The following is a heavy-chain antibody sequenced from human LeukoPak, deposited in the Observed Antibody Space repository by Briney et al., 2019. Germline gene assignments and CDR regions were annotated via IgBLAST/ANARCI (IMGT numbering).Heavy chain of an antibody. Sequence: GGSLRLSCAASGFTFSSYAMHWVRQAPAKGWEGGAVISYEGGNKYYADSVKGRFTIPRDNSKNTLYLQMNSLRAEDTAVYYCARDGNSAIAAAGSPPDYYYYGMDVWGKGTTVTASS. CDR1: GFTFSSYA. V-gene: IGHV3-30*04. D-gene: IGHD6-13*01. J-gene: IGHJ6*04. CDR3: ARDGNSAIAAAGSPPDYYYYGMDV. CDR2: ISYEGGNK.